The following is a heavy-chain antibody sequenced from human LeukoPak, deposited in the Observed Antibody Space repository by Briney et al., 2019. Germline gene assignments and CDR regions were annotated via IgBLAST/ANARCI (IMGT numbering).Heavy chain of an antibody. J-gene: IGHJ2*01. V-gene: IGHV3-7*01. CDR1: GFTFSSYW. CDR3: ARVRFPRSLMVYAIPPWYFDL. CDR2: IKQDGSEK. D-gene: IGHD2-8*01. Sequence: PGGSLRLSCAASGFTFSSYWMSWVRQAPGKGLEWVANIKQDGSEKYYVDSVKGRFTISRDNAKNSLYLQMNSLRAEDTAVYYCARVRFPRSLMVYAIPPWYFDLWGRGTLVTVSS.